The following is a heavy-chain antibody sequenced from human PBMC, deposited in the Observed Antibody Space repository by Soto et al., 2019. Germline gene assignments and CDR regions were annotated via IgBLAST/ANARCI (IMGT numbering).Heavy chain of an antibody. Sequence: QVQLVQSRGEVKKPGASVKVSCKTSGYSFTTYGISWVRQAPGQGLEWMGWISGYNGNTNYAQKLQGRVTMTTDTSXXTAYMELRSLRSDDTAVDYCAGEGPAPSYYYGMDVWGQGSTVTVSS. J-gene: IGHJ6*02. V-gene: IGHV1-18*01. CDR3: AGEGPAPSYYYGMDV. CDR2: ISGYNGNT. CDR1: GYSFTTYG.